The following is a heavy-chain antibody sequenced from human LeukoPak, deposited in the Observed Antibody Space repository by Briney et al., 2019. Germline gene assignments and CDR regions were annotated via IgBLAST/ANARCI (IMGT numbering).Heavy chain of an antibody. Sequence: SETLSLTCTVSGGSISSSDYYWVWIRQPPGKGLEWIGSIYYSGSTYYNPSLKSRVTISVDTPKNLFSLKLTSVTAADTAVFYCARQPRGDGYMYWFDPWGQGTLVTVSS. CDR3: ARQPRGDGYMYWFDP. V-gene: IGHV4-39*01. D-gene: IGHD5-24*01. CDR2: IYYSGST. CDR1: GGSISSSDYY. J-gene: IGHJ5*02.